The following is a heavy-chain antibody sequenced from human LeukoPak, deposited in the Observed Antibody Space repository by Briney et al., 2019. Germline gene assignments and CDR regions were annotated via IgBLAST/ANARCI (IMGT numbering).Heavy chain of an antibody. D-gene: IGHD3-16*01. Sequence: PGGSLRLSCAASGFTFSSYGMHWVRQAPGKGLEWVAFIQYDGSDKYYADSVKGRFTISRDNSKNTFYLQMNSLRAEDTAVYYCAELGIMIGGVWGKGTTVTISS. V-gene: IGHV3-30*02. J-gene: IGHJ6*04. CDR3: AELGIMIGGV. CDR1: GFTFSSYG. CDR2: IQYDGSDK.